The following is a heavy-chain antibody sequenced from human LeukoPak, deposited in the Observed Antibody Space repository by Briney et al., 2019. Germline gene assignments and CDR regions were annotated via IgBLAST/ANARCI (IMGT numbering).Heavy chain of an antibody. J-gene: IGHJ6*03. CDR3: ARERSRYCSSTSCYGDYYYYVDV. CDR2: IYYSGST. D-gene: IGHD2-2*01. Sequence: SETLSLTCTVSGGSISSYYWSWIRQPPGKGLEWIGYIYYSGSTNYNPSLKSRVTISVDTSKNQFSLKLSSVTAADTAVYYCARERSRYCSSTSCYGDYYYYVDVWGKGTTVTVSS. CDR1: GGSISSYY. V-gene: IGHV4-59*01.